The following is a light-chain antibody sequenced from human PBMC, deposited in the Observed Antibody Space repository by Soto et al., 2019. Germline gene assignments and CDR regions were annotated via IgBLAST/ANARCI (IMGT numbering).Light chain of an antibody. Sequence: QSALTQPASVAGSRGQSIAISRTGTRSDVGAYNYVSWYQQRPGKAPKLMISEVTNRPSGVSDRFSGSKSGNTASLTISGLQAEDEANYYCSSFTSRFTFVFGTGTKVTVL. J-gene: IGLJ1*01. CDR1: RSDVGAYNY. CDR3: SSFTSRFTFV. CDR2: EVT. V-gene: IGLV2-14*01.